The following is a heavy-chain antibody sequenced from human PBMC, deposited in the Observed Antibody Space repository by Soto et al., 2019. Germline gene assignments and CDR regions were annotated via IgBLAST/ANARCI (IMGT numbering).Heavy chain of an antibody. CDR2: IDPSDSYT. J-gene: IGHJ4*02. Sequence: GESLKISCKGSGYSFTSYWISWVRQMPGKGLEWMGRIDPSDSYTNYSPSFQGHVTISADKSISTAYLQWSSLKASDTAIYYCVATYGDYLDYWGQGTLVTVS. D-gene: IGHD4-17*01. CDR3: VATYGDYLDY. V-gene: IGHV5-10-1*01. CDR1: GYSFTSYW.